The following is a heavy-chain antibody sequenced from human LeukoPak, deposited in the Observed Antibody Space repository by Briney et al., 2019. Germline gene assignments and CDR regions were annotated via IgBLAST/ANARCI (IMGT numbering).Heavy chain of an antibody. CDR1: GGTFSSYA. D-gene: IGHD5-18*01. CDR3: ARGGDSYVVPIDY. CDR2: INPNSGGT. Sequence: GASVKVSCKASGGTFSSYAISWMRQAPGQGLEWMGWINPNSGGTNYAQKFQGRVTMTRDTSISTAYMELSSLRSEDTAVYYCARGGDSYVVPIDYWGQGTLVTVSS. V-gene: IGHV1-2*02. J-gene: IGHJ4*02.